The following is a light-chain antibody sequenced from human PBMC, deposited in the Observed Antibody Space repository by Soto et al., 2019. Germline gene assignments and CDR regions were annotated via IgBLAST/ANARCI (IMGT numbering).Light chain of an antibody. Sequence: EIVMTQSPATLSVSPGERATLPCRASQSVSTNLAWYQQKPGQAPRLLIYGASTRATGIPARFSGSGSETDFTLTISSLQSEDSAVYFCQQNNRLPHITFGQGTRLEIK. J-gene: IGKJ5*01. CDR2: GAS. CDR1: QSVSTN. CDR3: QQNNRLPHIT. V-gene: IGKV3-15*01.